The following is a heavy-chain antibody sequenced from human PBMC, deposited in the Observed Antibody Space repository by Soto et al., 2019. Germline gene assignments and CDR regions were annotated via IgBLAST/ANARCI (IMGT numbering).Heavy chain of an antibody. V-gene: IGHV4-59*01. CDR3: ARDRRDGYNRYFEF. CDR2: ISFSGAT. Sequence: SETLSLTCTVSGVSITSYFWSWIRQTPGKGLDWIGSISFSGATYSNPSLKGRAALSVDTSENHLSLTLNSVTSADTAVYFCARDRRDGYNRYFEFWGQGTQVTVS. J-gene: IGHJ4*02. D-gene: IGHD5-12*01. CDR1: GVSITSYF.